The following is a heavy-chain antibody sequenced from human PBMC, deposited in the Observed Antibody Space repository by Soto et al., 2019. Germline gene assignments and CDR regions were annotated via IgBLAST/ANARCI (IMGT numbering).Heavy chain of an antibody. CDR1: GGSISSGGYY. J-gene: IGHJ6*02. CDR3: ARAKVRYGDYNYYYYGMDV. D-gene: IGHD4-17*01. Sequence: SETLSLTCTVSGGSISSGGYYWRWIRQHPGKGLEWIGYIYYSGSTYYNPSLKSRVTISVDTSKNQFSLKLSSVTAADTAVYYCARAKVRYGDYNYYYYGMDVWGQGTTGTVSS. CDR2: IYYSGST. V-gene: IGHV4-31*03.